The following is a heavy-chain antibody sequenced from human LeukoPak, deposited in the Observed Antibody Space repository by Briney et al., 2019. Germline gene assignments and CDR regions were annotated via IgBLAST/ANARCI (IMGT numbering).Heavy chain of an antibody. CDR1: GYTFTSYG. J-gene: IGHJ4*02. CDR2: ISAHNGNT. Sequence: ASVNVSCKASGYTFTSYGISGVRHAPGQGLEWMGWISAHNGNTNYAQKLQGRVTMTTDTSTSKAYMELRSLRSDDTAVYYCARMGGYCSSTSCGRKGKDYWGQGTLVTVSS. D-gene: IGHD2-2*01. V-gene: IGHV1-18*01. CDR3: ARMGGYCSSTSCGRKGKDY.